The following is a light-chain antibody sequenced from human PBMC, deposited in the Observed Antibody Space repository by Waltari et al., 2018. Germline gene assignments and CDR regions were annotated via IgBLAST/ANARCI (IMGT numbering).Light chain of an antibody. CDR3: SSYTSSNSYV. CDR1: SSDVGGYNS. CDR2: DVS. Sequence: QSALTQPASVSGSPGQSITISCTGTSSDVGGYNSVSWYQQHPGKGPKLMTYDVSNRPSGVPNRFSGSKSGNTASLTISGLQAEDEADYYCSSYTSSNSYVFGTGTKVTVL. V-gene: IGLV2-14*03. J-gene: IGLJ1*01.